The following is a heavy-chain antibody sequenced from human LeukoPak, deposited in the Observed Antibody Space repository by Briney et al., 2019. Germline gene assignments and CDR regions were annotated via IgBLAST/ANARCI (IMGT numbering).Heavy chain of an antibody. D-gene: IGHD2-15*01. Sequence: PGGSLRLSCAASGFTFSNAWMSWVRQAPGKGLEWVSSIRSTGDSTFYADSVKGRFTISRDNSKNTVYLLMNSLRTEDTAVYYCGRSRRINASLYYYMDVWGKGTTVTVSS. CDR3: GRSRRINASLYYYMDV. CDR1: GFTFSNAW. J-gene: IGHJ6*03. CDR2: IRSTGDST. V-gene: IGHV3-23*01.